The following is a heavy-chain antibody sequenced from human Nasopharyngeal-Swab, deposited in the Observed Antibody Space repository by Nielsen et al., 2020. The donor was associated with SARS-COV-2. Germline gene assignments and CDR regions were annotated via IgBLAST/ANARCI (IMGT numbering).Heavy chain of an antibody. CDR2: IYPGDSDT. J-gene: IGHJ6*02. Sequence: GESPNISCKGSGYSFTSYWLGWVRQMPGKGLELMGIIYPGDSDTRYSPSLQGQVTISADKSISTAYLQWSSLKASDTAMYYCARTPDPDGYYNYYYYYGMDVWGQGTTVTVSS. CDR3: ARTPDPDGYYNYYYYYGMDV. CDR1: GYSFTSYW. V-gene: IGHV5-51*01. D-gene: IGHD3-22*01.